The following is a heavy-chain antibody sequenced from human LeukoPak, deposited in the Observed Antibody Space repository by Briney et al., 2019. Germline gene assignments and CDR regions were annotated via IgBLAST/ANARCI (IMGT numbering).Heavy chain of an antibody. CDR1: GFTFRNYG. J-gene: IGHJ4*02. CDR3: ATHNGNYRAQDY. V-gene: IGHV3-33*01. Sequence: PGGSLRLSCAASGFTFRNYGMHWVRQAPGKGLEWVAVIWYDGSNKYYADSVKGRFTISRDNSKNTLFLQMDGLRAEDTAVYYCATHNGNYRAQDYWGQGTLVTVSS. D-gene: IGHD1-7*01. CDR2: IWYDGSNK.